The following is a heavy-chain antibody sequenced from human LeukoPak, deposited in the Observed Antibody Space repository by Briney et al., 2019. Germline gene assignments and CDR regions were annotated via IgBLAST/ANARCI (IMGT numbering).Heavy chain of an antibody. CDR2: NNHSGSA. CDR1: GGSFSGYY. Sequence: SETLSLTCAVYGGSFSGYYWSWIRQPPGKGLEWIGENNHSGSANYNPTLKSRVTISIDTSKNQFSLELSSVTAADTAVYYYARDLNWFDPWGQGTLVTVSS. J-gene: IGHJ5*02. CDR3: ARDLNWFDP. V-gene: IGHV4-34*01.